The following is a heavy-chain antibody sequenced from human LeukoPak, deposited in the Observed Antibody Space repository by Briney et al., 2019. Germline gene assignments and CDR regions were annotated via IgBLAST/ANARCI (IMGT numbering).Heavy chain of an antibody. CDR1: GGSFSGYY. CDR3: ARALPHRRLMDTTMEQHWFDP. J-gene: IGHJ5*02. D-gene: IGHD5-18*01. V-gene: IGHV4-34*01. CDR2: INHRGST. Sequence: SETLSLTCAVYGGSFSGYYWSWIRQPPGKGLEWIGEINHRGSTNYNPSLKSRVTISVDTSKNQFSLKLSSVTAADTAVYYCARALPHRRLMDTTMEQHWFDPWGQGTLVTVSS.